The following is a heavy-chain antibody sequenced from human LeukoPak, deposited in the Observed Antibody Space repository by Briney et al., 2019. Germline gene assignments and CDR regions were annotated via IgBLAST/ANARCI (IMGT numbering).Heavy chain of an antibody. Sequence: SETLSLTCTVSGGSLSSYYWSWIRQPPGKGREWIGYIYYRGSTNYNPSLKSRVTISVDTSKNQFALKLSSVTAADTAVYYCASLSPHLYSSSWSFFDYWGQGTLVTVSS. CDR2: IYYRGST. CDR1: GGSLSSYY. D-gene: IGHD6-13*01. CDR3: ASLSPHLYSSSWSFFDY. V-gene: IGHV4-59*08. J-gene: IGHJ4*02.